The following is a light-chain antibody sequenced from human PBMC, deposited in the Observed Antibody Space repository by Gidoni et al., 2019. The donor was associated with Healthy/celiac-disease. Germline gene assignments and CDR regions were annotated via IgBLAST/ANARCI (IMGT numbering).Light chain of an antibody. Sequence: QSALTQPPSASGSPGQSVTISCTGTSSDVGGYNYVSWYQQHPRNAPKLMIYEVSKRPSGVPDRVSGSKSGNPASLTVSGLQAEDEADYYCSSYAGSNSVVFGGGTKLTVL. J-gene: IGLJ2*01. CDR3: SSYAGSNSVV. CDR2: EVS. CDR1: SSDVGGYNY. V-gene: IGLV2-8*01.